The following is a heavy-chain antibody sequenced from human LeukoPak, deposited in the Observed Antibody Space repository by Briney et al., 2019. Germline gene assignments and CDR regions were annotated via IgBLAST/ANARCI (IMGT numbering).Heavy chain of an antibody. CDR3: VKDRGYCSSTSCQFYYFDY. D-gene: IGHD2-2*01. CDR2: ISSSGSTM. CDR1: GFTFSSYE. J-gene: IGHJ4*02. Sequence: GGSLRLSCAASGFTFSSYEMTWVRRVPGKGLEWLSYISSSGSTMDYADSVKGRFTISRDNSKNTLYLQMSSLRAEDTAVYYCVKDRGYCSSTSCQFYYFDYWGQGTLVTVSS. V-gene: IGHV3-48*03.